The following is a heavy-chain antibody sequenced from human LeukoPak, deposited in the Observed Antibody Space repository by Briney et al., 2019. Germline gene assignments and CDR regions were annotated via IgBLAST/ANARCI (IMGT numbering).Heavy chain of an antibody. J-gene: IGHJ4*02. CDR2: ISHDGTKK. CDR1: GFTFSSYG. V-gene: IGHV3-30*18. D-gene: IGHD1-1*01. CDR3: AKGNNWNDY. Sequence: GRSLRLSCAASGFTFSSYGMHWVRQAPGKGLEWVAVISHDGTKKYYADSVKGRFTISRDNSKNTLYLQMNSLRAEDTAVYYCAKGNNWNDYWGQGTLVTVSS.